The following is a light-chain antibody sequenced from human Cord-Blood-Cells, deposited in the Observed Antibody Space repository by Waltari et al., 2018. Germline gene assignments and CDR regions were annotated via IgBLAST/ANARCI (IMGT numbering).Light chain of an antibody. J-gene: IGKJ2*01. Sequence: IQLTQSPSSLSASVGDRVTITCRASQGISSYLAWYQQKPGKPPKLLIYAASTLQSGVPSRFSGSGSGTDFTLTISSLQPEDFATYYCQQLNSYPYTFGQGTKLEIK. CDR2: AAS. CDR1: QGISSY. V-gene: IGKV1-9*01. CDR3: QQLNSYPYT.